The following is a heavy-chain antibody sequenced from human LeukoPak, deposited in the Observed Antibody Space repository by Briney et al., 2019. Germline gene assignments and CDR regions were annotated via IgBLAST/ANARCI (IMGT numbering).Heavy chain of an antibody. V-gene: IGHV3-23*01. Sequence: PGGSLRLTCAASGFTFSSYAMSWVSQAPGKGLEWVAAISGSDGSTYYADSVKGRFTISRDNSKNTLYLQMNSLRAEDTAVYYCAKCIPGTNGYFDYWGQGTLVTVSS. CDR3: AKCIPGTNGYFDY. CDR2: ISGSDGST. CDR1: GFTFSSYA. J-gene: IGHJ4*02. D-gene: IGHD1-7*01.